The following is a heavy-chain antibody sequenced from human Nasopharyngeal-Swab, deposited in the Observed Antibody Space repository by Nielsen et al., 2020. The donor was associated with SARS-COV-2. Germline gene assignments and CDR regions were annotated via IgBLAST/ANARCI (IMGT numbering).Heavy chain of an antibody. CDR3: GRGGAGYDYYMDV. V-gene: IGHV4-30-4*01. D-gene: IGHD3-16*01. CDR1: GCSISSGDYY. J-gene: IGHJ6*03. Sequence: SETLSLTCTVSGCSISSGDYYWSWIRQPPGKGLEWIGYIYYSGSTYYNPSLKSRVTISVDTSKNQFSLKLSPVTAADTAVYYCGRGGAGYDYYMDVWGKGTTVTVSS. CDR2: IYYSGST.